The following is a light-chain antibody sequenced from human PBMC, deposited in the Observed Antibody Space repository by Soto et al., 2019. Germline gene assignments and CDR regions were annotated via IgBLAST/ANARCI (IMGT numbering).Light chain of an antibody. Sequence: QSVLTQPPPASWAPGQRVTLSCFGSSSTIGSNTVNWYQQLPGTAPKLLIYSNNQRPSGVPDRFSGSKSGTSASLAISGLQSEDEADYYCAAWDDSLNGYVFGTGTKVTVL. CDR1: SSTIGSNT. J-gene: IGLJ1*01. CDR3: AAWDDSLNGYV. CDR2: SNN. V-gene: IGLV1-44*01.